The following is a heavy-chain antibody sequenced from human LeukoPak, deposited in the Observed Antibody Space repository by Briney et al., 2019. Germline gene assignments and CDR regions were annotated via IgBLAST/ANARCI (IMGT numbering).Heavy chain of an antibody. Sequence: GGSLRLSCAASGFTFSSYAMSWVRQAPGKGLKWVSTINDNGAGTYYADSVKGRFTISRDNSYNTVSLQMNSLRDEDTGVYYCAREVAAAGPDYWGQGTLVTVSS. CDR3: AREVAAAGPDY. CDR2: INDNGAGT. D-gene: IGHD6-13*01. V-gene: IGHV3-23*01. J-gene: IGHJ4*02. CDR1: GFTFSSYA.